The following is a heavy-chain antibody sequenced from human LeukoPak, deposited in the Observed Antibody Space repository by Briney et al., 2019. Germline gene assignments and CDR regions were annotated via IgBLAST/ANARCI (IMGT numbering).Heavy chain of an antibody. CDR1: GGSFSGYY. V-gene: IGHV4-34*01. D-gene: IGHD3-22*01. CDR3: ARGGYYDSSGYYQWNWFDP. Sequence: SETLSLTCAVYGGSFSGYYWSWIRHPPGKGLDFIGEINHSGSTNYNPSLKSRVTISVDTSKNQFSLKLSSVTAADTAVYYCARGGYYDSSGYYQWNWFDPWGQGTLVTVSS. J-gene: IGHJ5*02. CDR2: INHSGST.